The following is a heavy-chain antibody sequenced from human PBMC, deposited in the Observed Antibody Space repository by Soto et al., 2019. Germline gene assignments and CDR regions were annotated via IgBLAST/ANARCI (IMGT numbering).Heavy chain of an antibody. Sequence: QVQLVQSGAEVKKPGASVKVSCKASGYTFTSYDINWVRQATGQGLEWMGWMNPNSGNTGYAQKFQCSVTMTRNTSIRTAYMELSSLRSEDTAVYYCARGQDARGYDYDYWGQGTLVTVSS. J-gene: IGHJ4*02. V-gene: IGHV1-8*01. CDR1: GYTFTSYD. CDR3: ARGQDARGYDYDY. D-gene: IGHD5-12*01. CDR2: MNPNSGNT.